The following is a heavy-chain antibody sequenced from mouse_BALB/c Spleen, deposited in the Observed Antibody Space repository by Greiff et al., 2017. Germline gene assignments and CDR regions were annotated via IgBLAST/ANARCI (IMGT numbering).Heavy chain of an antibody. V-gene: IGHV5-17*02. Sequence: EVQRVESGGGLVQPGGSRKLSCAASGFTFSSFGMHWVRQAPEKGLEWVAYISSGSSTIYYADTVKGRFTISRDNPKNTLFLQMTSLRSEDTAMYYCARGYYGSFDYWGQGTTLTVSA. CDR2: ISSGSSTI. CDR3: ARGYYGSFDY. D-gene: IGHD1-2*01. CDR1: GFTFSSFG. J-gene: IGHJ2*01.